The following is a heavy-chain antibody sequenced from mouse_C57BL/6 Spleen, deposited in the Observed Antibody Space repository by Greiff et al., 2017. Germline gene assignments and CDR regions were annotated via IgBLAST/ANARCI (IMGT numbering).Heavy chain of an antibody. CDR2: IDPSDSYT. D-gene: IGHD2-1*01. CDR3: ARRGIYYGNYDYAMDY. J-gene: IGHJ4*01. Sequence: QVQLQQPGAELVMPGASVKLSCKASGYTFTSYWMHWVKQRPGQGLEWIGEIDPSDSYTNYNQKFKGKSTLTVDKSSSTAYMQLSSLTSEDSAVYYWARRGIYYGNYDYAMDYWGQGTSVTVSS. CDR1: GYTFTSYW. V-gene: IGHV1-69*01.